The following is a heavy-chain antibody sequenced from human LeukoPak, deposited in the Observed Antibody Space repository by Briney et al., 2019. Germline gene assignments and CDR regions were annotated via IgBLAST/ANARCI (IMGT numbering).Heavy chain of an antibody. Sequence: GGSLRLSCTASGFTFSGAWMTWVRQAPGKGLEWVADIKQDGSDKYYVDSVKGRFTISRDNAKNSLYLQMNSLRAEDTAVYYCARDHHHRLWDDYYYYMDVWGKGTTVTISS. CDR3: ARDHHHRLWDDYYYYMDV. V-gene: IGHV3-7*01. CDR2: IKQDGSDK. D-gene: IGHD3-16*02. J-gene: IGHJ6*03. CDR1: GFTFSGAW.